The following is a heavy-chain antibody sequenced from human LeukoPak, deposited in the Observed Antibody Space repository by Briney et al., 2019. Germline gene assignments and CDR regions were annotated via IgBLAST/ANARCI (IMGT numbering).Heavy chain of an antibody. Sequence: ASVKVSCKASGYTFTSYGISWVRQAPGQGLEWMGWISAYNGNTNYAQKLQGRVTMTTDTSTSTAYMELRSLRSDDTAVYYCASLTRIAVAGTYTYYFDYWGQGTLVTVSS. CDR3: ASLTRIAVAGTYTYYFDY. V-gene: IGHV1-18*01. CDR2: ISAYNGNT. J-gene: IGHJ4*02. D-gene: IGHD6-19*01. CDR1: GYTFTSYG.